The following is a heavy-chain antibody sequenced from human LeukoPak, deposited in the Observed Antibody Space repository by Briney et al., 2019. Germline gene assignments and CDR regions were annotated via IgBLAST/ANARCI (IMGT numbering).Heavy chain of an antibody. CDR1: GFTFSSYS. D-gene: IGHD3-22*01. V-gene: IGHV3-21*01. CDR2: ISSSSSYI. CDR3: ARDDYDSSGYYPFDY. J-gene: IGHJ4*02. Sequence: GGSLRLSCAASGFTFSSYSMNWVRQAPGKGLEWVSSISSSSSYIYYADSVKGRFTISRDNAKNSMYLQMNSLSAEDTAVYYCARDDYDSSGYYPFDYWGQGTLVTVSS.